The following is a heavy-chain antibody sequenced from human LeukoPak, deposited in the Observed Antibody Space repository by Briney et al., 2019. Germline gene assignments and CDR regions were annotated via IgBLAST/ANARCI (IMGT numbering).Heavy chain of an antibody. CDR2: IYSGGST. D-gene: IGHD6-6*01. J-gene: IGHJ4*02. V-gene: IGHV3-66*02. Sequence: GGSLRLSCAASGFTVSSNYMSWVRQAPGKGLEWVSVIYSGGSTYYADSVKGRFTISRDNSKNTLYLQMNSLRAEDTGVYYCASSEQLVPEGYWGQGTLVTVSS. CDR1: GFTVSSNY. CDR3: ASSEQLVPEGY.